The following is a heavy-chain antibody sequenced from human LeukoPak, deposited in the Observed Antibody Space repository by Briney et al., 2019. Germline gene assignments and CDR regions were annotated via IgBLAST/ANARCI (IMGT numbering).Heavy chain of an antibody. CDR1: GGSISSYY. Sequence: SETLSLTCTVSGGSISSYYWSWIRQPPGKGLEWIGYIYYSGSTNYNPSLKSRVTISVDTSKNQFSLKLSSVTAADTAVYYCASTPLGYCSGGSCYPRYYYYGMDVWGQGTTVTVSS. CDR2: IYYSGST. CDR3: ASTPLGYCSGGSCYPRYYYYGMDV. V-gene: IGHV4-59*08. J-gene: IGHJ6*02. D-gene: IGHD2-15*01.